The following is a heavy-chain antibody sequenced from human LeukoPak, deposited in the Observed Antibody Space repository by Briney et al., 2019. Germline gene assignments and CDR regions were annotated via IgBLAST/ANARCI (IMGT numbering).Heavy chain of an antibody. V-gene: IGHV3-13*04. CDR2: ICAAGDT. Sequence: PGGSLRLSCAASGFTFSSYDMHWGRQAKGKGLEWVPGICAAGDTYYSGSVKGRFTISKQNAQNSLYLQMNSLRVGDTAVYYCARGLPGGFDYWGQGTLVTVSS. D-gene: IGHD2-21*02. CDR3: ARGLPGGFDY. CDR1: GFTFSSYD. J-gene: IGHJ4*02.